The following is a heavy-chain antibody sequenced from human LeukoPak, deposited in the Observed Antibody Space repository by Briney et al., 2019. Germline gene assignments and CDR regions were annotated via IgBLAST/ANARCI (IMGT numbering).Heavy chain of an antibody. CDR3: ARGQNWKDY. D-gene: IGHD1-1*01. V-gene: IGHV3-48*02. CDR1: GFTFSSYS. J-gene: IGHJ4*02. CDR2: ISSSGTI. Sequence: GGSLRLSCAASGFTFSSYSMNWVRQAPGKGLEWVSYISSSGTIYYADSVKGRFTISRDNAKNSLYLQMNSLTDEDTAVYYCARGQNWKDYWGQGTLVTVSS.